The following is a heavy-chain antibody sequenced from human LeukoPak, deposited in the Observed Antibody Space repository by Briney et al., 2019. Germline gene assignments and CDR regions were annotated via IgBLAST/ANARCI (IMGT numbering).Heavy chain of an antibody. V-gene: IGHV3-23*01. Sequence: GGSLRLSCAPSGFTFTSYAVSWVRQAPGEGLEWVSAISGSGGSTYYADSVKGRFTISRDISKKTVYLQMNSLRAEDTALYYCAKAAQWFGELSVYILDYWGQGTLVTVSS. CDR1: GFTFTSYA. CDR3: AKAAQWFGELSVYILDY. J-gene: IGHJ4*02. D-gene: IGHD3-10*01. CDR2: ISGSGGST.